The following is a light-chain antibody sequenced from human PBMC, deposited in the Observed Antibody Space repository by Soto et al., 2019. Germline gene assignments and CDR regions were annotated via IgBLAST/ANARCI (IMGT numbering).Light chain of an antibody. V-gene: IGKV1-5*03. J-gene: IGKJ1*01. CDR3: QQYDNDSWT. CDR1: QSVSSW. Sequence: DIQMTQSPSTLSASVGDRVIITRRASQSVSSWLAWYQQKPGKAPNLLIYKASTLKSGVPSRFSGSGSGTEFTLTISSLQPDDFATYYCQQYDNDSWTFGQGTKVEIK. CDR2: KAS.